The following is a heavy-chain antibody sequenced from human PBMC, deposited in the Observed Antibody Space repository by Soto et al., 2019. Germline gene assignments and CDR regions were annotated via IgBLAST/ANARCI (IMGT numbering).Heavy chain of an antibody. CDR1: GFTVSSNY. D-gene: IGHD2-15*01. CDR3: ARDRLSYCSGGSCFDYYYYYMDV. Sequence: GGSLRLSCAASGFTVSSNYMSWVRQAPGKGLEWVSVIYSGGSTYYADSVKGRFTISRDNSKNTLYLQMNSLRAEDTAVYYCARDRLSYCSGGSCFDYYYYYMDVWGKGTTVTVSS. V-gene: IGHV3-66*01. J-gene: IGHJ6*03. CDR2: IYSGGST.